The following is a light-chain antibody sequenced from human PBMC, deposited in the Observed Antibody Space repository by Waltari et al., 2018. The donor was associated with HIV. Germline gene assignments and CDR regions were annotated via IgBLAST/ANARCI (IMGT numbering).Light chain of an antibody. CDR1: HSINTF. CDR2: GAY. V-gene: IGKV1-39*01. Sequence: DIQMTQSPSSLSASVGDRVTNTCRTSHSINTFLNWYQMKPGKVPRLLIYGAYRLESGVPSRFSATGSGTDFSLTISSLQPEDFATYYCLQGYISPLTFGPGTKVDIK. CDR3: LQGYISPLT. J-gene: IGKJ3*01.